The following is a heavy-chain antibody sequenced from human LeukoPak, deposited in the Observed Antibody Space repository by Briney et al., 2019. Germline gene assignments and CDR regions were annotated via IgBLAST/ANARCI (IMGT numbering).Heavy chain of an antibody. D-gene: IGHD2-21*02. CDR1: GGSISSSSYY. J-gene: IGHJ2*01. CDR3: AKRRGDVGYFDL. CDR2: IYYSGST. V-gene: IGHV4-39*01. Sequence: SETLSLTCTVSGGSISSSSYYWGWIRQPPGNGLGWIGSIYYSGSTFYNPSLKSRVTVSVDTSKNQFSLKLISVTAADTAVYYCAKRRGDVGYFDLWGRGALVTVSS.